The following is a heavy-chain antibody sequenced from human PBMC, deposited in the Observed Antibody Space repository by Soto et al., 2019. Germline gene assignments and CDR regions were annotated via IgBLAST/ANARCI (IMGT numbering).Heavy chain of an antibody. Sequence: QVQLQQWGAGLLKPSETLSLNCAVNGGSLSGFYWSWIRQPPGKGLEWIGEIKDGGYTNYSPSLKSRATISSDRSINQFSLRLNSVTAADTGVYYCARGQEGVVATHWDQGALVTVSS. V-gene: IGHV4-34*01. J-gene: IGHJ4*02. D-gene: IGHD5-12*01. CDR3: ARGQEGVVATH. CDR1: GGSLSGFY. CDR2: IKDGGYT.